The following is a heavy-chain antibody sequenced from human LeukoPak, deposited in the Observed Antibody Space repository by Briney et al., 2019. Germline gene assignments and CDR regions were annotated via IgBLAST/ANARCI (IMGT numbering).Heavy chain of an antibody. CDR2: ISYDGSNK. V-gene: IGHV3-30-3*01. CDR1: GFTFSSYA. J-gene: IGHJ6*02. D-gene: IGHD6-13*01. Sequence: GGSLRLSCAASGFTFSSYAMHWVRQAPGKGLEWVAVISYDGSNKYYADSVKGRFTISRDNSKNTLYLQMNSLRAEDTAVYYCARAIPSSSVYYGMDVWGQGTTVIVSS. CDR3: ARAIPSSSVYYGMDV.